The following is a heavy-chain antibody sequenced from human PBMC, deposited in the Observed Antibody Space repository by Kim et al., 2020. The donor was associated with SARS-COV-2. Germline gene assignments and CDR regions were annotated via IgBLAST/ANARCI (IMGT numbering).Heavy chain of an antibody. V-gene: IGHV4-31*03. CDR1: GGSISSGGYY. D-gene: IGHD3-3*01. CDR2: IYYSGST. Sequence: SETLSLTCTVSGGSISSGGYYWSWIRQHPGKGLEWIGYIYYSGSTYYNPSLKSRVTISVDTSKNQFSLKLSSVTAADTAVYYCARVLHDFWSGYSYYYYYGMDVWGQGTTVTVSS. J-gene: IGHJ6*02. CDR3: ARVLHDFWSGYSYYYYYGMDV.